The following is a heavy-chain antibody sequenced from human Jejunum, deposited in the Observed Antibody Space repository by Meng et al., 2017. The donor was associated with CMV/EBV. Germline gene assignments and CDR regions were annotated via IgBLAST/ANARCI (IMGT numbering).Heavy chain of an antibody. CDR2: IYTSGST. Sequence: LQLQESGPGLVKPSETLSLTCSVSGASIRSSSHWWAWIRQPPGKGLEWIGRIYTSGSTHYNPSLKSRVTMSVDTSKNQFSLKLSSVTAADTAVYYCTRENSGYDYWGQGTLVTVSS. CDR3: TRENSGYDY. J-gene: IGHJ4*02. V-gene: IGHV4-39*07. D-gene: IGHD5-12*01. CDR1: GASIRSSSHW.